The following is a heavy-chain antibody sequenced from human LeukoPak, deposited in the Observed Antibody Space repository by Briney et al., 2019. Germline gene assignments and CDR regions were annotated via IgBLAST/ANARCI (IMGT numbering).Heavy chain of an antibody. CDR2: IYVGCGT. CDR1: GFTISSSY. V-gene: IGHV3-53*01. Sequence: PGGSLRLSCAASGFTISSSYMSWVRQAPGKGLEWVSLIYVGCGTNYADSVKGRFTISRDNSKNTLYLQMNSLGAEDTAVYYCARAGAWELHFDYWGQGALVTVSS. J-gene: IGHJ4*02. D-gene: IGHD1-26*01. CDR3: ARAGAWELHFDY.